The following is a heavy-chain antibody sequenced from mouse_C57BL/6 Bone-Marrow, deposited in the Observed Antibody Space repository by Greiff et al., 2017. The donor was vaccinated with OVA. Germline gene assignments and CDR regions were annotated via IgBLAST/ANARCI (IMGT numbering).Heavy chain of an antibody. CDR1: GYTFTSYW. V-gene: IGHV1-61*01. CDR3: AREDGNYGLFAY. CDR2: IYPSDSET. Sequence: VQLQQPGAELVRPGSSVKLSCKASGYTFTSYWMDWVKQRPGQGLEWIGNIYPSDSETHYNQKFKDKATLTVDKSSSTAYMQLSSLTSEDSAVYYCAREDGNYGLFAYWGQGTLVTVSA. J-gene: IGHJ3*01. D-gene: IGHD2-1*01.